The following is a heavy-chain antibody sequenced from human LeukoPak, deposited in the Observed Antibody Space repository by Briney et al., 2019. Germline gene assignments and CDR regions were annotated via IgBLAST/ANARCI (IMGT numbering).Heavy chain of an antibody. V-gene: IGHV3-11*01. CDR3: AGATYYHGAGSYYSGDY. J-gene: IGHJ4*02. CDR2: ISSSGSTI. CDR1: GFTFSDYY. D-gene: IGHD3-10*01. Sequence: GGSPRLSCAASGFTFSDYYMSWIPQAPGQGLEWVSYISSSGSTIYHADSVKGRFTISRDKAKNSLYLQMNSVRAEDTAVYYCAGATYYHGAGSYYSGDYWGQGTLVTLSS.